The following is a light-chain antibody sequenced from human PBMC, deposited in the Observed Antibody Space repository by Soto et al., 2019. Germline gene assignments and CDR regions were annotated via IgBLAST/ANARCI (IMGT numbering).Light chain of an antibody. V-gene: IGKV3-11*01. CDR2: DAS. CDR3: QQRSSWPLT. CDR1: QSISSY. J-gene: IGKJ4*01. Sequence: EIVLTQSPATLSLSPGERATLSCRASQSISSYLAWYQQKPGQAPRLLIYDASKRATGLPARFSGRGSGTDFTLTISSLEPEDFVVYYCQQRSSWPLTFGGGTTGDIK.